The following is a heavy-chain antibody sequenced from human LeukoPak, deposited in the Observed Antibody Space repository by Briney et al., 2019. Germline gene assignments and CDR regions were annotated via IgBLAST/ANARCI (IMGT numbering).Heavy chain of an antibody. D-gene: IGHD5-24*01. V-gene: IGHV4-34*01. CDR1: GGSFSGYY. J-gene: IGHJ5*02. Sequence: TSETLSLTCAVYGGSFSGYYWSWIRQPPGKGLEWIGEINHSGSTNYNPSLKSRVTISVDTSKNQFSLKLTSVTAADTAVYYCARGGRDGYRVSWFDPWGQGTLVTVSS. CDR3: ARGGRDGYRVSWFDP. CDR2: INHSGST.